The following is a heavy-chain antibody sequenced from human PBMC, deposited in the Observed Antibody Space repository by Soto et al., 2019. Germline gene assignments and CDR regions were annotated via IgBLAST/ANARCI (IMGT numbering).Heavy chain of an antibody. J-gene: IGHJ4*02. V-gene: IGHV3-30-3*01. CDR1: GFTFNTFA. CDR2: ISYDGSHK. CDR3: ARDRADGLRSFDWLCLDY. Sequence: ESGGGVVQPGRSLRLYCATSGFTFNTFAMHWVRQAPGKGLEWLAVISYDGSHKYYADSVKGRIIISRDNSKNTLYLQMKALRGEDTAVYYCARDRADGLRSFDWLCLDYWGQGTLVIVSS. D-gene: IGHD3-9*01.